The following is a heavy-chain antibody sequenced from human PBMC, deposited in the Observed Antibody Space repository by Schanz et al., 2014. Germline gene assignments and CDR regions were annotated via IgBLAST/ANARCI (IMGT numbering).Heavy chain of an antibody. D-gene: IGHD2-15*01. J-gene: IGHJ6*02. CDR3: AKARRKSNCSGGRCFHYSYYGMDV. CDR2: ISASGGST. Sequence: VQLVDSGGGLVQPGGSLRLSCAASGFTFSSYAMSWVRQAPGKGLEWVSTISASGGSTYYADSVKGRFTISRDNSKNILYLQMNSLRAEDTAVYYCAKARRKSNCSGGRCFHYSYYGMDVWGQGTTVTVSS. CDR1: GFTFSSYA. V-gene: IGHV3-23*04.